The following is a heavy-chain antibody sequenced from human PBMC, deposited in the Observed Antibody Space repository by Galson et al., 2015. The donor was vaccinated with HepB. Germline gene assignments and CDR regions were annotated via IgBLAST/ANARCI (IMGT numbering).Heavy chain of an antibody. CDR2: INSDGSST. J-gene: IGHJ4*02. V-gene: IGHV3-74*01. D-gene: IGHD3-10*01. Sequence: SLRLSCAASGFTFSSYWMHWVRQAPGKGLVWVSRINSDGSSTSYADSVKGRFTISRDNAKNTLYLQMNSLRAEDTAVYYCARGGMWYGEGGSGYWGQGTLVTVSS. CDR1: GFTFSSYW. CDR3: ARGGMWYGEGGSGY.